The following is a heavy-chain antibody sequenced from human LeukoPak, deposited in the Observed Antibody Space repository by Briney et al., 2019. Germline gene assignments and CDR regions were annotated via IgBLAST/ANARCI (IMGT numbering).Heavy chain of an antibody. V-gene: IGHV4-34*01. CDR2: INHSGST. CDR3: AGGDYYDSSGYYAGY. J-gene: IGHJ4*02. D-gene: IGHD3-22*01. Sequence: SETLSLTCAVYGGSFSGYYWSWIRQSPGKGLEWIGEINHSGSTNYNPSLKSRVTISVDTSKNQFSLKLSSVTAADTAVYYCAGGDYYDSSGYYAGYWGQGTLVTVSS. CDR1: GGSFSGYY.